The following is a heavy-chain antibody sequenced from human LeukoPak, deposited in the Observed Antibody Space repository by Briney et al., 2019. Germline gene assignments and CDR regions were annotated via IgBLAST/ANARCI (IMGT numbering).Heavy chain of an antibody. CDR3: ARDSGTVSDAFDI. CDR1: GYTFISYY. J-gene: IGHJ3*02. D-gene: IGHD4-11*01. CDR2: INPSGGST. Sequence: ASVEVSCKASGYTFISYYIHWVRQAPGQGLEWMGIINPSGGSTRYAQKFQGRVTMTRDTSTGTIYMELSSLRSEDTAVYFCARDSGTVSDAFDIWGQGTMVTVSS. V-gene: IGHV1-46*01.